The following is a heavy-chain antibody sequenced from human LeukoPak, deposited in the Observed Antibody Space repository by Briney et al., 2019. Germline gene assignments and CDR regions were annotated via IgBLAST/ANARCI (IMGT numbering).Heavy chain of an antibody. D-gene: IGHD6-13*01. J-gene: IGHJ4*02. V-gene: IGHV3-21*01. Sequence: PGGSLRLSCAASGFTFSSYSMNWVRQAPGKGLEWVSSISSSSSYIYYADSVKGRFTISRDNAKNSLYLQMNSLRAEDTAVYYCARDIGSSWYFDYWGQGTLVTVSS. CDR2: ISSSSSYI. CDR1: GFTFSSYS. CDR3: ARDIGSSWYFDY.